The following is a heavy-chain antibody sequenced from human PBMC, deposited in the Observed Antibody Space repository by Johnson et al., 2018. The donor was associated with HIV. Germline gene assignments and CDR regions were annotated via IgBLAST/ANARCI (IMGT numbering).Heavy chain of an antibody. CDR1: GFTFSDYY. CDR2: ISSSGNTI. CDR3: AKASTPTMIVVVISAVDV. Sequence: QMQLVESGGGLVKPGGSLRLSCAASGFTFSDYYMSWIRQAPGKGLEWVSYISSSGNTIYYADSVKGRFTISRDNSKNTLFLQLNRLGAEDTAVYYCAKASTPTMIVVVISAVDVWGQGTKVTVAS. V-gene: IGHV3-11*04. D-gene: IGHD3-22*01. J-gene: IGHJ3*01.